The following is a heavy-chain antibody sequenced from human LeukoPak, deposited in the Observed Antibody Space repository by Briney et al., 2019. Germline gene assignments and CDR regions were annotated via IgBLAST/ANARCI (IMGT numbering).Heavy chain of an antibody. J-gene: IGHJ4*02. V-gene: IGHV3-48*04. Sequence: PGGSLRLSCAASGFTFSSYSMNWVRQAPGKGLEWVSYISSSGSTIYYADSVKGRFTISRDNAKNSLYLQMNSLRAEDTAVYYCARRSSWYYFDYWGQGTLVTVSS. CDR3: ARRSSWYYFDY. D-gene: IGHD6-13*01. CDR1: GFTFSSYS. CDR2: ISSSGSTI.